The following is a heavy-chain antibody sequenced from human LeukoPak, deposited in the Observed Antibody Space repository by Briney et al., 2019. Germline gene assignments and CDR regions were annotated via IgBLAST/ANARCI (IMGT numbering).Heavy chain of an antibody. J-gene: IGHJ4*02. D-gene: IGHD3-22*01. CDR2: INPNSGGT. Sequence: ASVKVSCKASGYTFTGYYMHWVRQAPGQGLEWMGRINPNSGGTNYAQKFQGRVTMTRDTSISTAYMELSRLRSGDTAVYECARGSLDDSSGYFPLDYWAQGTLVIVSS. V-gene: IGHV1-2*06. CDR3: ARGSLDDSSGYFPLDY. CDR1: GYTFTGYY.